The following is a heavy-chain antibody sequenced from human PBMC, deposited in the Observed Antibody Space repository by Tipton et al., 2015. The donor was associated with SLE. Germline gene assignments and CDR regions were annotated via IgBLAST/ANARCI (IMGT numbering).Heavy chain of an antibody. CDR1: GGSISRYY. CDR2: IYISGST. CDR3: ARTTIRRKFDP. D-gene: IGHD5-24*01. V-gene: IGHV4-4*07. Sequence: TLSLTCTVSGGSISRYYWSWLRQPAGKGLQWIGRIYISGSTNYNPSLKSRVTMSIDTPKNQFSLKLSSVTAADTAVYFWARTTIRRKFDPWGQGILVTVSS. J-gene: IGHJ5*02.